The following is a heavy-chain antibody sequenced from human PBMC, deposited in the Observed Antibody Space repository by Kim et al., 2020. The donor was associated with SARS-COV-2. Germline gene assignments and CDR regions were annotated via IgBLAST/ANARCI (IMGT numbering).Heavy chain of an antibody. J-gene: IGHJ4*02. V-gene: IGHV3-7*01. CDR2: IKQDGSEK. Sequence: GGSLRLSCAASGFTFSSYWMSWVRQAPGKGLEWVANIKQDGSEKYYVDSVKGRFTISRDNAKNSLYLQMNSLRAEDTAVYYCARGEYGSGSYYPYYFDYWGQGTLVTVSS. CDR1: GFTFSSYW. D-gene: IGHD3-10*01. CDR3: ARGEYGSGSYYPYYFDY.